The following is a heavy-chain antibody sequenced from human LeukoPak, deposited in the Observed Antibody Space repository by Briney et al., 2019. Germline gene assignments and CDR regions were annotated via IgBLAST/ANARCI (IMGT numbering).Heavy chain of an antibody. CDR3: ARGSEAAAGAFDY. CDR1: GFTFRSYG. Sequence: GGSLRLSCAASGFTFRSYGMHWVRQAPGKGLEWVAIVWYDGNNKYYADSVKGRFTVSRDNSKDTVSLQVNSLRAEDTAVYYCARGSEAAAGAFDYWGQGALVTVPS. J-gene: IGHJ4*02. V-gene: IGHV3-33*01. D-gene: IGHD6-13*01. CDR2: VWYDGNNK.